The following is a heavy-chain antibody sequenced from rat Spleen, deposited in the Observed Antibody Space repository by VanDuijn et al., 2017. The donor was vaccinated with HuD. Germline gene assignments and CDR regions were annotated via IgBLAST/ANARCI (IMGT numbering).Heavy chain of an antibody. J-gene: IGHJ2*01. CDR2: ISTGGGNT. Sequence: EVQLVESGGGLVQPGRSLKLSCAASGFTFSNYDMAWVRQAPTKGLEWIASISTGGGNTYYRDSVKGRFTISRDNAKNTQYLQMDSLRSEDTATYYCVRWTYTRRGFDYWGQGVMVTVSS. CDR1: GFTFSNYD. CDR3: VRWTYTRRGFDY. V-gene: IGHV5S13*01. D-gene: IGHD1-4*01.